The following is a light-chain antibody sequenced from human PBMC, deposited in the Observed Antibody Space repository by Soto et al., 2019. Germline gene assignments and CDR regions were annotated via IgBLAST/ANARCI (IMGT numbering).Light chain of an antibody. V-gene: IGKV1-5*03. CDR1: QTISSW. J-gene: IGKJ1*01. CDR3: QHYNSYSVA. Sequence: DIQMTQSPSTLSGSVGDRVTITCRASQTISSWLAWYQQKPGKAPKLLIYKASTLKSGVPSRFSGSGSGTEFTLTISSLQPDDFATYYCQHYNSYSVAFGQGTKVEPK. CDR2: KAS.